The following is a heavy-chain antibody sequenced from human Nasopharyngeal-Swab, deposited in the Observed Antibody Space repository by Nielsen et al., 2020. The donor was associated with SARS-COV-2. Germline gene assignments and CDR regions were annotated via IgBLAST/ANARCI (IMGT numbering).Heavy chain of an antibody. V-gene: IGHV3-23*01. CDR3: AKDRDSGDDSDDYYHYYGMDV. CDR2: ISASDYTT. D-gene: IGHD5-12*01. CDR1: GFTFRSYA. Sequence: GESLKISCAASGFTFRSYAISWVRQAPGMGLEWVSVISASDYTTYYADSVKGRFTISRDNSKNTVNLQMNSLRAEDTAIYYCAKDRDSGDDSDDYYHYYGMDVWGQGTTVTVFS. J-gene: IGHJ6*02.